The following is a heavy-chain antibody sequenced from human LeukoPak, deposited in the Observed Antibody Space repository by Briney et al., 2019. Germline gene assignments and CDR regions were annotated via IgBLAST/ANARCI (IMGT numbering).Heavy chain of an antibody. CDR1: GFTFTSYW. CDR2: IKQDGSEK. J-gene: IGHJ5*02. D-gene: IGHD6-19*01. Sequence: GGSLRLSCVASGFTFTSYWMSWVRQAPGKGLEGVANIKQDGSEKYYLDSLEGRFTISRDNAKNSVYLQINRLRAEDTAVYYCARRGTIAVPVFWFDPWGQGTLVIVSS. V-gene: IGHV3-7*01. CDR3: ARRGTIAVPVFWFDP.